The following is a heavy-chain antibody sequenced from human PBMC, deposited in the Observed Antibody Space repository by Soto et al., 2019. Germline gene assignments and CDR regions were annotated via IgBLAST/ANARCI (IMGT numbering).Heavy chain of an antibody. Sequence: GGSLRLSCAASGFTFSSYSMNWVRQAPGKGLEWVSSISSSSSYIYYADSVKGRSTISRDNAKNSLYLQMNSLRAEDTAVYYCARGGLYSYGYYNYWGQGTLVTVSS. V-gene: IGHV3-21*01. J-gene: IGHJ4*02. CDR2: ISSSSSYI. D-gene: IGHD5-18*01. CDR1: GFTFSSYS. CDR3: ARGGLYSYGYYNY.